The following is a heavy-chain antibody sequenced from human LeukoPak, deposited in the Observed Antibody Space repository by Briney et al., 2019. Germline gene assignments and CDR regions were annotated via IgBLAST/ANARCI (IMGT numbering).Heavy chain of an antibody. CDR2: NSYSGST. J-gene: IGHJ6*02. Sequence: SETLSLTCTVSGGSISNSYWSWVRQPPGKGLECIGYNSYSGSTNYNPSLKSRVTMSVDTSTDQFSLRLISVTAADTAVYYCARTVSGDYYGMDVWAKGPRSPSP. CDR1: GGSISNSY. D-gene: IGHD1-26*01. V-gene: IGHV4-59*08. CDR3: ARTVSGDYYGMDV.